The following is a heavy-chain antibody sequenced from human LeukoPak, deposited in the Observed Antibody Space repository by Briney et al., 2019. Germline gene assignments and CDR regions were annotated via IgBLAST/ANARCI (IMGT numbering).Heavy chain of an antibody. J-gene: IGHJ4*02. D-gene: IGHD1-26*01. CDR2: ISGSGGST. CDR1: GFTFSDYA. V-gene: IGHV3-23*01. Sequence: PGGSLRLSCAASGFTFSDYAMSWVRQAPGKGLEWVSVISGSGGSTYDVDSVKGRFTISRDNSKTTVYLQMNSLRAEDTSVYYCAQGTEIVGTSRFDYWGQGTLVTVSS. CDR3: AQGTEIVGTSRFDY.